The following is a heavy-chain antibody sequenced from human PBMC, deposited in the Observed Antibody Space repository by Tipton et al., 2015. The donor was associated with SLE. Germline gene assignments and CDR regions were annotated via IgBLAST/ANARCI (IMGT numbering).Heavy chain of an antibody. J-gene: IGHJ6*02. V-gene: IGHV4-59*11. CDR2: IYYSGST. CDR1: GGSISSHY. CDR3: ARQVRFLEWLDYYGTDV. Sequence: GLVKPSETLSLTCTVSGGSISSHYWSWIRQPPGKGLEWIGYIYYSGSTNYNPSLKSRVTISVDTSKNQFSLKLSSVTAADTAVYYCARQVRFLEWLDYYGTDVWGQGTTVTVSS. D-gene: IGHD3-3*01.